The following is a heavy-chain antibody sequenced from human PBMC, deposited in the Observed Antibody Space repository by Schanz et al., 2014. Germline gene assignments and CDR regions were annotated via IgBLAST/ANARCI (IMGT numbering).Heavy chain of an antibody. CDR3: ARGYSNIWSPMAY. D-gene: IGHD6-13*01. V-gene: IGHV3-7*01. CDR1: GSTFSNYW. Sequence: EVQLVESGGGLVQPGGSLRLSCAVSGSTFSNYWMTWVRQAPGKGLEWVANINQDASEKYYVDSVKGRFTITRDIAKNSLSLQMNSLRAEDTAVYYCARGYSNIWSPMAYWGQGTLVAVSS. J-gene: IGHJ4*02. CDR2: INQDASEK.